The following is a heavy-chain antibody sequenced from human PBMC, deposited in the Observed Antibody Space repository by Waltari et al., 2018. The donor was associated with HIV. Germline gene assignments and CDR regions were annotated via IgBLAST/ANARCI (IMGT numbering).Heavy chain of an antibody. D-gene: IGHD2-8*01. CDR1: GYRFSSNG. J-gene: IGHJ6*02. Sequence: QAQLVQSGSEVKKPGASLKVSCKASGYRFSSNGISWLRHVPGQGLEWMGWISVYKGNTNYAQKFQDRFTMTTDESTYTAHMELRRLTSDDTAVYYCAKPRMEYAIRDFFFGLDVWGQGTTVTVSS. CDR3: AKPRMEYAIRDFFFGLDV. V-gene: IGHV1-18*01. CDR2: ISVYKGNT.